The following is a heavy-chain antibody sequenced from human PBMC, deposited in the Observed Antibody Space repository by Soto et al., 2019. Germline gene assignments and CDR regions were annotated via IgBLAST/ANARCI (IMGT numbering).Heavy chain of an antibody. Sequence: QVQLQESGPRLVKPSGTLALTCTVSGGSITNSNWWSWVRLPPAKGLEWIGAIYHAVSTKYNPSRQHRVSTSVDTSKNQLARPLTTLTAADTAVYLCARGPPIVGNTTPLDSCGHGALVTVS. V-gene: IGHV4-4*02. CDR1: GGSITNSNW. D-gene: IGHD1-26*01. CDR3: ARGPPIVGNTTPLDS. CDR2: IYHAVST. J-gene: IGHJ5*01.